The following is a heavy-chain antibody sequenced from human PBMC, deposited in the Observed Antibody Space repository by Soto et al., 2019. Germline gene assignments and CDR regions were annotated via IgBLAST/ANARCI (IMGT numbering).Heavy chain of an antibody. D-gene: IGHD6-13*01. CDR2: IYYSGST. V-gene: IGHV4-59*01. CDR1: GDSISSYY. Sequence: QVQLQESGPGLVKPSETLSLTCTVSGDSISSYYWTWIRQPPGKGLEWIGYIYYSGSTNYNSSLKTRVTISVDTSKTQFSLKLSSVTAADTAVYYCVQQLTHWGQGTLVTVSS. J-gene: IGHJ1*01. CDR3: VQQLTH.